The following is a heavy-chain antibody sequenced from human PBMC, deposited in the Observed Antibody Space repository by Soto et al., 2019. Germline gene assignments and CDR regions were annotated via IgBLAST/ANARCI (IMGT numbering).Heavy chain of an antibody. D-gene: IGHD2-2*01. J-gene: IGHJ5*02. CDR2: INHSGST. CDR3: ARGRLGDCSSTSCSGWFDP. CDR1: GGSFSGYY. V-gene: IGHV4-34*01. Sequence: QVQLQQWGAGLLKPSETLSLTCAVYGGSFSGYYWSWIRQPPGKGLEWIGEINHSGSTNYNPSLKSRVTISVDTSKIQFSLKLSSVTAADTVVYYCARGRLGDCSSTSCSGWFDPWGQGTLVTVSS.